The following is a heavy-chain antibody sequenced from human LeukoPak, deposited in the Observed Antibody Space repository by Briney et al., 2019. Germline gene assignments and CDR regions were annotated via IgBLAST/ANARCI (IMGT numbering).Heavy chain of an antibody. D-gene: IGHD2/OR15-2a*01. J-gene: IGHJ4*02. V-gene: IGHV3-23*01. CDR3: AKVRTLTFYPPES. Sequence: GSLRLPCAASGFTFSSYAMSWVRQAPGKGLEWVSAISGTGGTTYYADSVKGRFTISRDNSKNTLYLQMNSLRAEDTAVYHCAKVRTLTFYPPESWGQGTLVTVSS. CDR1: GFTFSSYA. CDR2: ISGTGGTT.